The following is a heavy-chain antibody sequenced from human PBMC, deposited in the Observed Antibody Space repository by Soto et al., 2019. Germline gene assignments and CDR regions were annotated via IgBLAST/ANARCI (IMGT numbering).Heavy chain of an antibody. CDR3: AKDDFTDRGDDYFDY. Sequence: LRLSCAASGFSFTNFAMSWVRQAPGKGLEWVAGIGASGDITWYADSVKGRLSISRDNSKNTLYLQLNSLRFEDTAVYYCAKDDFTDRGDDYFDYWGPGTLVTVSS. CDR2: IGASGDIT. D-gene: IGHD2-21*02. CDR1: GFSFTNFA. V-gene: IGHV3-23*01. J-gene: IGHJ4*02.